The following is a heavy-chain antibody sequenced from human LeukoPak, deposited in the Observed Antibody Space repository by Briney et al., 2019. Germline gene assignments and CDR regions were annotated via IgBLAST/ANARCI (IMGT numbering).Heavy chain of an antibody. J-gene: IGHJ4*02. V-gene: IGHV1-3*01. CDR3: ARDGVEMATTALFDY. D-gene: IGHD5-24*01. CDR2: TNAGNGNT. CDR1: GYTFASYA. Sequence: ASVKVSCKASGYTFASYAMHWVRQAPGQRLEWMGWTNAGNGNTKYSQKFQGRVTITRDTSASTAYMELSSLRSEDTAVYYCARDGVEMATTALFDYWGQGTLVTVSS.